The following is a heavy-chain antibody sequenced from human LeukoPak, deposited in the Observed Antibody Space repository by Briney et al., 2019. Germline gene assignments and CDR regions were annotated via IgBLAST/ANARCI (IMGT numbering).Heavy chain of an antibody. D-gene: IGHD6-19*01. Sequence: SETLSLTCAVYGGSFSGYYWSWIRQPPGKGLEWIGEINHSGSTNYNPSLKSRVTISVDTSKNQFSLKLSSVTAADTAVYYCARGGWNFDYWGQGTLVTVSS. V-gene: IGHV4-34*01. CDR2: INHSGST. J-gene: IGHJ4*02. CDR3: ARGGWNFDY. CDR1: GGSFSGYY.